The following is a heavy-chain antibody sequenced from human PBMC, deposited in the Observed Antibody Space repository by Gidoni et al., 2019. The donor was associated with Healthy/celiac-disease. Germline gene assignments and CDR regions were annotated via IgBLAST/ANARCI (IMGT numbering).Heavy chain of an antibody. CDR3: ARAEGATDFDY. CDR2: IWYDGSNK. D-gene: IGHD1-26*01. Sequence: QVQLVESGGGVVQPGRSLRLSCAASGFTFSSYGMHWVRQAPGKGLEWVAVIWYDGSNKYYADSVKGRFTISRDNSKNTLYLQMNSLRAEDTAVYYCARAEGATDFDYWGQGTLVTVSS. J-gene: IGHJ4*02. V-gene: IGHV3-33*01. CDR1: GFTFSSYG.